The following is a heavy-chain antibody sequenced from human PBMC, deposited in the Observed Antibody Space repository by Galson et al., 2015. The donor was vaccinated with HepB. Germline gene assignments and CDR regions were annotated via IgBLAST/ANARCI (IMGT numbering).Heavy chain of an antibody. CDR1: GGTFSSYA. CDR3: ARDLPQQQLASPFGY. J-gene: IGHJ4*02. Sequence: SCKASGGTFSSYAISWVRQAPGQGLEWMGGIIPIFGTANYAQKFQGRVTITADESTSTAYMELSSLRSEDTAVYYCARDLPQQQLASPFGYWGQGTLVTVSS. CDR2: IIPIFGTA. V-gene: IGHV1-69*01. D-gene: IGHD6-13*01.